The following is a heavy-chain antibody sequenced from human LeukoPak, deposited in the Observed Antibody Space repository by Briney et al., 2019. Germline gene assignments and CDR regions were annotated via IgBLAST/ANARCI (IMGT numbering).Heavy chain of an antibody. Sequence: GGSLRLSCVASGFTFANYGMNWVRQAPGKGLEWVSYISTNGDSTYCADSVKGRFTISRDNSKNTLYLQMNSLRAEDTAVYYCAKVRDYDSSGYSDYWGQGNLVTVSS. CDR3: AKVRDYDSSGYSDY. CDR2: ISTNGDST. CDR1: GFTFANYG. D-gene: IGHD3-22*01. J-gene: IGHJ4*02. V-gene: IGHV3-23*01.